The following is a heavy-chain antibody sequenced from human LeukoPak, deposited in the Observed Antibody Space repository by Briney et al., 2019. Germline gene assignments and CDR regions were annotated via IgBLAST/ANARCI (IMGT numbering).Heavy chain of an antibody. CDR3: ARGGASAAARGFDP. CDR2: MNPKSHNT. Sequence: GASVKVSCKASGYTFSSYDVNWVRQATGQGLEWMGWMNPKSHNTGYAQKFQGRITITSNSSTSTVFMELGSLTSDDTAVYCCARGGASAAARGFDPWGQGTLVAVSS. D-gene: IGHD6-13*01. CDR1: GYTFSSYD. J-gene: IGHJ5*02. V-gene: IGHV1-8*01.